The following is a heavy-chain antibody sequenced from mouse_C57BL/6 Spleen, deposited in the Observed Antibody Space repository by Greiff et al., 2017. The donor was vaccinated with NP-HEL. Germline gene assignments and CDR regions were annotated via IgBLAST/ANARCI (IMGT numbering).Heavy chain of an antibody. CDR3: ARDAHYYGSPYWYFDV. V-gene: IGHV7-1*01. J-gene: IGHJ1*03. CDR2: SRNKANDYTT. D-gene: IGHD1-1*01. CDR1: GFTFSDFY. Sequence: EVQRVESGGGLVQSGRSLRLSCATSGFTFSDFYMEWVRQAPGKGLEWIAASRNKANDYTTEYSASVKGRFIVSRDTSQSILYLQMNALRAEDTAIYYCARDAHYYGSPYWYFDVWGTGTTVTVSS.